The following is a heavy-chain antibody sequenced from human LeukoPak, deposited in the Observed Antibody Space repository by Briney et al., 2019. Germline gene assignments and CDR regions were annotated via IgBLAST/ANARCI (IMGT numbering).Heavy chain of an antibody. CDR1: GGSISSYY. CDR2: MYHSGTT. J-gene: IGHJ3*02. CDR3: VRGYYYDSSGYWVRAFDI. D-gene: IGHD3-22*01. V-gene: IGHV4-59*12. Sequence: SETLSLTCTVSGGSISSYYWSWIRQPPGKGLEWIGYMYHSGTTHYNPSLKSRVTISVDRSKNQFSLKRSSVTAADTAVYYCVRGYYYDSSGYWVRAFDIWGQGTMVTVSS.